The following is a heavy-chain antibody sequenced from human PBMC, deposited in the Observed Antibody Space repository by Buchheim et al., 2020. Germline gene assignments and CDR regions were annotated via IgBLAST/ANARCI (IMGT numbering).Heavy chain of an antibody. CDR1: GFTFRSYA. CDR2: ISGSSAIT. V-gene: IGHV3-23*01. Sequence: EVQLLESGGGLVQPGGSLRLSCAASGFTFRSYAMSWVRQAPGKGLEWVSGISGSSAITYYADSVKGRFTISRDNSKNTVYLQMNSLRAEDTALYYCAKLPYGSGCFGPDYWGQGTL. CDR3: AKLPYGSGCFGPDY. J-gene: IGHJ4*02. D-gene: IGHD6-19*01.